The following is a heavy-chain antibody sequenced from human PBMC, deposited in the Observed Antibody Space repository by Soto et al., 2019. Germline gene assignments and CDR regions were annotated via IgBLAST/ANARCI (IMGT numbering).Heavy chain of an antibody. V-gene: IGHV1-18*01. CDR2: ISAYNGNT. CDR1: GYTFTNYG. D-gene: IGHD6-25*01. J-gene: IGHJ5*02. CDR3: ARDLKGSLAADP. Sequence: ASVKVSCTASGYTFTNYGISWVRQAPGQGLEWMGWISAYNGNTNYAQKLQGRVTMTTDTSTSTAYMELRSLRSDDTAVYYCARDLKGSLAADPWGQGTLVTVSS.